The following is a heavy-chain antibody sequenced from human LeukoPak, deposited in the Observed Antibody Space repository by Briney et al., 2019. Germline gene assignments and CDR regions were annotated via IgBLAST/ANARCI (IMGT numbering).Heavy chain of an antibody. D-gene: IGHD6-6*01. Sequence: ASVKVSCKASGGTFSSYAISWVRQAPGQGLEWMGGIIPIFGTANYAQKFQGRVTITADKSTSTAYMELSSLRSEDTAVYYCARHTAARPYYYYYYMDVWGKGTTVTVSS. CDR1: GGTFSSYA. CDR3: ARHTAARPYYYYYYMDV. CDR2: IIPIFGTA. V-gene: IGHV1-69*06. J-gene: IGHJ6*03.